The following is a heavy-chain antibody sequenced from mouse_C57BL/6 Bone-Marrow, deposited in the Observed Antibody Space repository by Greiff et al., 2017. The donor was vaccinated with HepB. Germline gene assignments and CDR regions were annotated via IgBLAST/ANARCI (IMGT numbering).Heavy chain of an antibody. V-gene: IGHV3-6*01. CDR2: ISYDGSN. D-gene: IGHD1-1*01. CDR1: GYSITSGYY. CDR3: ARGTTVLYWYFDV. J-gene: IGHJ1*03. Sequence: ESGPGLVKPSQSLSLTCSVTGYSITSGYYWNWIRQFPGNKLEWMGYISYDGSNNYNPSLKNRISITRDTSKNQFFLKLNSVTTEDTATYYCARGTTVLYWYFDVWGTGTTVTVSS.